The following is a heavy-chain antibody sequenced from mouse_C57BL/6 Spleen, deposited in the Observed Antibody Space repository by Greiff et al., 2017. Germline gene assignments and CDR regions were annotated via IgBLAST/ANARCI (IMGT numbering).Heavy chain of an antibody. J-gene: IGHJ3*01. Sequence: QVQLQQSGPELVKPGASVKISCKASGYAFSSSWMNWVKQRPGKGLEWIGRIYPGDGDTNYNGKFKGKATLTADKSSSTAYMQLSSLTSEDTAVYVCARPAQATGNWFAYWGQGTLVTVSA. CDR3: ARPAQATGNWFAY. D-gene: IGHD3-2*02. CDR1: GYAFSSSW. V-gene: IGHV1-82*01. CDR2: IYPGDGDT.